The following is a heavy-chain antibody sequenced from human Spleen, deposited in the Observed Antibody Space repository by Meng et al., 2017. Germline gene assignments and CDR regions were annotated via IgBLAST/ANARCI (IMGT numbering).Heavy chain of an antibody. CDR2: INHSGST. J-gene: IGHJ4*02. CDR3: ARGPTTMAHDFDY. D-gene: IGHD4-11*01. V-gene: IGHV4-34*01. CDR1: GGSFSDYY. Sequence: QVLLQWLGASVFDPSATVPLPRNVSGGSFSDYYWSWLRQPPVKGLEWIGEINHSGSTNYHPSLKSRATISVDTSQNNLSLKLSSVTAADSAVYYCARGPTTMAHDFDYWGQGTLVTVSS.